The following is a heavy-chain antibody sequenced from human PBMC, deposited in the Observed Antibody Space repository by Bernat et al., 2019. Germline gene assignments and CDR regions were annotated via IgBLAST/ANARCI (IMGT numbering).Heavy chain of an antibody. Sequence: QLQLQESGPGLVKPSETLSLTCTVSGGSISSSSYYWGWIRQPPGKGLEWIGSIYYSGSTYYNPSLKSRVTISVDTSKNQFSLKLSSVTAADSAMYYWARQPAATPTPDFDYWGQGTLVTVSS. J-gene: IGHJ4*02. CDR2: IYYSGST. CDR1: GGSISSSSYY. D-gene: IGHD6-25*01. V-gene: IGHV4-39*01. CDR3: ARQPAATPTPDFDY.